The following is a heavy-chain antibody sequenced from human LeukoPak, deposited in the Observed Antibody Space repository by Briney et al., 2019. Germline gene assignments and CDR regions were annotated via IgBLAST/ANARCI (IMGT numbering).Heavy chain of an antibody. CDR3: AKGSTYNILTDNLDY. CDR1: GFSFDDYV. V-gene: IGHV3-43*01. J-gene: IGHJ4*02. Sequence: GGSLRLSCAASGFSFDDYVMHWVRQAPGKGLEWVSLVGWDGVTTHYADSERGRFTISRDNTKNSLYLQMNSLRTEDTAVYYCAKGSTYNILTDNLDYWGQGTLVTVSS. D-gene: IGHD3-9*01. CDR2: VGWDGVTT.